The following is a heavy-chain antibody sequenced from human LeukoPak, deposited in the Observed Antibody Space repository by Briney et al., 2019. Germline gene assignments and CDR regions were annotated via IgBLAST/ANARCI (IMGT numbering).Heavy chain of an antibody. CDR3: ARDGGLRVIDY. V-gene: IGHV3-33*01. J-gene: IGHJ4*02. CDR1: GFTFSSYG. CDR2: IWYDGSNK. Sequence: GGSLRLSCAASGFTFSSYGMHWVRQAPGKGLEWVAVIWYDGSNKYYADSVKGRFTISRDNSKNTLYLQMNSLRTEDTAVYYCARDGGLRVIDYWGQGTLVTVSP. D-gene: IGHD5-12*01.